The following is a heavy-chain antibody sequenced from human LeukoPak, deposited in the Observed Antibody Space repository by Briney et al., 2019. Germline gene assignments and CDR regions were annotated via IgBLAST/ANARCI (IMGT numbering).Heavy chain of an antibody. V-gene: IGHV4-31*03. CDR3: AREGDDSSGYPSRPFDY. Sequence: SETLSLTCTVSGGSISSGGYYWSWIRQHPGKGLEWIGYIYYSGSTYYNPSLKSRVTISVDTSKNQFSLKPSSVTAADTAVYYCAREGDDSSGYPSRPFDYWGQGTLVTVSS. D-gene: IGHD3-22*01. CDR2: IYYSGST. J-gene: IGHJ4*02. CDR1: GGSISSGGYY.